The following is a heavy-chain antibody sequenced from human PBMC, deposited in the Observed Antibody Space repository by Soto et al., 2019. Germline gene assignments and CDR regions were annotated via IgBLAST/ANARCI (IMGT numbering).Heavy chain of an antibody. D-gene: IGHD6-19*01. CDR2: IIPIFGTA. J-gene: IGHJ5*02. CDR1: GGTFSSYA. CDR3: ARAGTYGSGWYVHWFDP. Sequence: QVQLVQSGAEVKKPGSSVKVSCKASGGTFSSYAISWVRQAPGQGLEWMGGIIPIFGTANYAQKFQGRVTNTGDESTSTADMELSSLRSEDTAVYYCARAGTYGSGWYVHWFDPWGQGTLVTVSS. V-gene: IGHV1-69*12.